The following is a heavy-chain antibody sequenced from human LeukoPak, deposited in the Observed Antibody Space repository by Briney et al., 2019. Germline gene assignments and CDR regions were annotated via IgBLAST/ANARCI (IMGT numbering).Heavy chain of an antibody. J-gene: IGHJ6*03. CDR3: ARLTRRATAGYYYHYYMDV. CDR1: GGSISSSSYY. V-gene: IGHV4-39*01. D-gene: IGHD6-13*01. CDR2: IYYSGST. Sequence: PSETLSLTCTVSGGSISSSSYYWGWIRQPPGKGLEWIGSIYYSGSTCYNPSLKSRVTISVDTSKNQFSLKLSSVTAADTAVYYCARLTRRATAGYYYHYYMDVWGKGTTVTISS.